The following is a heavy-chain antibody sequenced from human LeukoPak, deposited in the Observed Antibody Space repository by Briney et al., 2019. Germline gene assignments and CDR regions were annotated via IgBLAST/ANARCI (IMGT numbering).Heavy chain of an antibody. CDR2: IWYDGSNK. CDR1: GFTFSSYG. V-gene: IGHV3-33*06. J-gene: IGHJ4*02. Sequence: GGPLRLSCAASGFTFSSYGMHWVRQAPGKGLEWVAIIWYDGSNKYYADSVKGRFTISRDNSKNTLYLQMNSLRVEDTAVYYCAKESGDGLYYFDYWGQGTLVTVSS. CDR3: AKESGDGLYYFDY. D-gene: IGHD2-21*02.